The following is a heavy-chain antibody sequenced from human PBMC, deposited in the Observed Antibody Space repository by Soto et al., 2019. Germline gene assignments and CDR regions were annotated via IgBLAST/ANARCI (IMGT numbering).Heavy chain of an antibody. Sequence: QVQLQESGPGLVKPSGTLSLTCDVSGGSISSNHWWSWVRQPPGKGLEWIGEIYHSGSRNYNPSLKGRVTISVDKSKNQFSLRMTSVTAADTAVYYCARKGFAEIRFDLWGQGTLVNVSP. CDR2: IYHSGSR. V-gene: IGHV4-4*02. J-gene: IGHJ5*02. CDR1: GGSISSNHW. D-gene: IGHD3-10*01. CDR3: ARKGFAEIRFDL.